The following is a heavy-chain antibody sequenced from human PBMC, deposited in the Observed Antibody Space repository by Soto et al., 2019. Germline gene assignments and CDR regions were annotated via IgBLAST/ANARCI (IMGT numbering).Heavy chain of an antibody. CDR3: ASSEDYYDSSGPPWYYGMDV. CDR2: INPNSGGT. Sequence: GASVKVSCEASGYTFPGYYRHWVRQAPGQGLEWMGWINPNSGGTNYAQKFQGRVTMTRDTSISTAYMELSRLRSDDTAVYYCASSEDYYDSSGPPWYYGMDVWGQGTTVTVSS. CDR1: GYTFPGYY. J-gene: IGHJ6*02. D-gene: IGHD3-22*01. V-gene: IGHV1-2*02.